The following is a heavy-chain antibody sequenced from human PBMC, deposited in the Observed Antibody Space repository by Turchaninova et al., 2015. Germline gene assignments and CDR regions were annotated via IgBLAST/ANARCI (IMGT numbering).Heavy chain of an antibody. J-gene: IGHJ5*02. CDR1: GYTYSYYG. V-gene: IGHV1-3*01. D-gene: IGHD4-11*01. CDR2: IDPDNGDT. Sequence: QVQLVQSGAEVKRPGASVKTSCKTSGYTYSYYGIHWVRQAPGQRLEWLGYIDPDNGDTKYSRKFKGKVIISAGTTATIAYMELTGLTSEDTAVYFWAREVYRRRSWFGPWGQGTLVTISS. CDR3: AREVYRRRSWFGP.